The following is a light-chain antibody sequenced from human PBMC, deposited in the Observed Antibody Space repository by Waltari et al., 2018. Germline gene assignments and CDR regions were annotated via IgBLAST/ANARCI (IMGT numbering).Light chain of an antibody. CDR2: QDS. V-gene: IGLV3-1*01. J-gene: IGLJ2*01. CDR3: QAWDSSTAVV. Sequence: SYELTQPPSVSVSPGQPASITCPRDTLGDKYACWYQQKPGQAPVLVIYQDSKRPSGIPERFSGSNSGNTATLTISGTQAMDEADYYCQAWDSSTAVVFGGGTKLTVL. CDR1: TLGDKY.